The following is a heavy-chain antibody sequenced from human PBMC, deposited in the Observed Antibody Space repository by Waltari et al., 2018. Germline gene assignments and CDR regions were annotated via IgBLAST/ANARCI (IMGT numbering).Heavy chain of an antibody. Sequence: QVQLVQSGAEVKKPGASVKVYCKASGYTFTGYYLPCVRQAPGQRLGWMGWIKPNRGGTNYAQKFQGRVTMTRDTSISTAYMELSRLRSDDTAVYYCASDSSGYHWYFDLWGRGTLVTVSS. D-gene: IGHD3-22*01. CDR3: ASDSSGYHWYFDL. J-gene: IGHJ2*01. CDR2: IKPNRGGT. V-gene: IGHV1-2*02. CDR1: GYTFTGYY.